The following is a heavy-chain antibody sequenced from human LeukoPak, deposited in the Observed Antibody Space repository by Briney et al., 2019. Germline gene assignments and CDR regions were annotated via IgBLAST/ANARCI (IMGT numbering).Heavy chain of an antibody. CDR2: IRSKANSCAT. CDR1: GFTFSGSA. J-gene: IGHJ4*02. V-gene: IGHV3-73*01. CDR3: TRHDDVLLWFGEFDY. D-gene: IGHD3-10*01. Sequence: GGSLRLSCAASGFTFSGSAMHWVRQASGKGLEWVGRIRSKANSCATAYAASVKGRFTISRDDSKNTAYLQMNSLKTEDTAVYYCTRHDDVLLWFGEFDYWGQGTLVTVSS.